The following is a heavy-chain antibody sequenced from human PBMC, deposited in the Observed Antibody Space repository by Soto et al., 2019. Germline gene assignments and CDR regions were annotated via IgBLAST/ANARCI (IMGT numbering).Heavy chain of an antibody. J-gene: IGHJ4*02. CDR2: IIPHSGET. V-gene: IGHV1-2*02. CDR1: GYSFTGYY. Sequence: QVQLVQSGAEVKRPGASVKVSCKASGYSFTGYYMHWVRQAPGQGLEWMGWIIPHSGETNYAQKLQARVTLTRDTSISTAYMQLSGLTSDDTAVYYCAGETDDFTKGAHELWGQGTRVTVSS. D-gene: IGHD4-4*01. CDR3: AGETDDFTKGAHEL.